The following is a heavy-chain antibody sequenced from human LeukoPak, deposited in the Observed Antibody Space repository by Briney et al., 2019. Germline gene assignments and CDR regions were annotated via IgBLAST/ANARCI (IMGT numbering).Heavy chain of an antibody. V-gene: IGHV1-69*13. J-gene: IGHJ6*02. CDR2: IIPIFGTA. Sequence: SVTVSCKASGGTFSSYAISWVRQAPGQGLEWMGGIIPIFGTANYAQKFQGRVTITADESTSTAYMELSSLRSEDTAVYYCVCSSSSQKNYYYYGMDVWGQGTTVTVSS. D-gene: IGHD6-6*01. CDR1: GGTFSSYA. CDR3: VCSSSSQKNYYYYGMDV.